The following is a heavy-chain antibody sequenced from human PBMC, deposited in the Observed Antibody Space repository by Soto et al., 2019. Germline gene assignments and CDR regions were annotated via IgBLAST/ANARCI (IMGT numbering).Heavy chain of an antibody. Sequence: QVQLVQSGAEMKKPGSSVKVSCQSSGGTFNTYAMNWVRQAPGQGPEWMGDISPMFGAANYAPKFQGRVTITADESTGTSYMQLSSLTSEDPALYFCAREVQVHTPAFGYWGQGTLVTVSS. CDR3: AREVQVHTPAFGY. V-gene: IGHV1-69*19. CDR2: ISPMFGAA. J-gene: IGHJ4*02. CDR1: GGTFNTYA.